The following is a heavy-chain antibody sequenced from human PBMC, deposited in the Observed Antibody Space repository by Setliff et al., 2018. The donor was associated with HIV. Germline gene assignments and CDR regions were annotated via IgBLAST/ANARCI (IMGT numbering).Heavy chain of an antibody. V-gene: IGHV7-4-1*02. Sequence: ASVKVSCKASGYTFTSYGISWVRQAPGQGLEWMGWINTNTGNPTYAQAFTGRFVFSVDTSVTTAYLQISSLKAEDTAVYYCAILGVAATDDAFDIWGQGTMVTVSS. CDR2: INTNTGNP. J-gene: IGHJ3*02. CDR1: GYTFTSYG. D-gene: IGHD2-15*01. CDR3: AILGVAATDDAFDI.